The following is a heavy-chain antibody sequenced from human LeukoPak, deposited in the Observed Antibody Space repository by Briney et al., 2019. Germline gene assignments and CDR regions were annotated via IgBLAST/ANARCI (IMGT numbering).Heavy chain of an antibody. CDR3: ARWGVYGGTYYYYGMDV. J-gene: IGHJ6*02. Sequence: GGTLRLSCAASGFTFSSYSMNWVRQAPGKGLEWVSSISSSSSYIYYADSLKGRFTISRDNAKNSLYLQMNSLRAEDTAVYYCARWGVYGGTYYYYGMDVWGQGTTVTVSS. CDR2: ISSSSSYI. CDR1: GFTFSSYS. D-gene: IGHD4-23*01. V-gene: IGHV3-21*01.